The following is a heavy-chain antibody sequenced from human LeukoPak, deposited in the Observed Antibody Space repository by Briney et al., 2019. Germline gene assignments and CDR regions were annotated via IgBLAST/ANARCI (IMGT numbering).Heavy chain of an antibody. D-gene: IGHD3-3*01. CDR1: GYTFTGYY. V-gene: IGHV1-2*02. J-gene: IGHJ6*03. Sequence: SVKVSCKASGYTFTGYYMHWVRQAPGQGLEWMGWINPNSGGTNYAQKFQGRVTMTRDTSISTAYMELSRLRSDDTAVYYCARNYYDFWSGFTWGYYYYYYYMDVWGKGTTVTVSS. CDR3: ARNYYDFWSGFTWGYYYYYYYMDV. CDR2: INPNSGGT.